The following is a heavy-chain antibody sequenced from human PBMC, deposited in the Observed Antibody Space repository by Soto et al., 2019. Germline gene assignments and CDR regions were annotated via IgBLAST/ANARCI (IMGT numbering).Heavy chain of an antibody. CDR2: IFWDDEK. Sequence: QITLKESGPTLVKPTQTLTLTCTFSGFSLSTNGVGVGWIRQPPGKALEWLALIFWDDEKRYSPSLNSRLIXTXDXXKNQVVLTVTDMDPVDSATYYCAHRPDYYDSRMDVWGQGTTVTVSS. CDR1: GFSLSTNGVG. D-gene: IGHD3-22*01. J-gene: IGHJ6*02. CDR3: AHRPDYYDSRMDV. V-gene: IGHV2-5*02.